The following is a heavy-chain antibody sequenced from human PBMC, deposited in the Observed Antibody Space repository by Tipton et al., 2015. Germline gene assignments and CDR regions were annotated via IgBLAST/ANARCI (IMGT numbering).Heavy chain of an antibody. CDR3: ASSMSVAGTGDS. CDR2: ISGRGAST. J-gene: IGHJ4*02. D-gene: IGHD6-19*01. Sequence: SLRLSCAVSGFTFYTSALGWVRQAPGKGLEWVSAISGRGASTFYADSVKGRFTISRDNSQNTLFLQMNSLRTDDTAVYYCASSMSVAGTGDSWGQGTLVTVSS. CDR1: GFTFYTSA. V-gene: IGHV3-23*01.